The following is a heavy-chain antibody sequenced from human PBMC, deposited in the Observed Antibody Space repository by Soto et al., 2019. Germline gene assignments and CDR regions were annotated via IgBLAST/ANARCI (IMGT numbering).Heavy chain of an antibody. V-gene: IGHV3-15*07. Sequence: VKGLEWVGRIKSKTDGGTTDYAAPVKGRCTISRDDSKNTLYLQMNSLKTEDTAVYYCTTAGETINYYFPVMAVWGQGTTVTVSS. J-gene: IGHJ6*02. D-gene: IGHD3-16*01. CDR3: TTAGETINYYFPVMAV. CDR2: IKSKTDGGTT.